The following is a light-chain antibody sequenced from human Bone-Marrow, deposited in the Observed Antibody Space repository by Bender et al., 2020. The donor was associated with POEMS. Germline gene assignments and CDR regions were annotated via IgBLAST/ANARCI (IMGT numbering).Light chain of an antibody. CDR1: KLGEEY. V-gene: IGLV3-1*01. CDR2: QDT. CDR3: QSWGSNTAV. J-gene: IGLJ2*01. Sequence: SYELTQPPSVSVSPGQTATITCSGEKLGEEYACWYQQKPGQSPVVVIYQDTKRPSGIPERFSGSTSGNTASLTISGTQTMDEADYYYQSWGSNTAVFGGGTKLTAL.